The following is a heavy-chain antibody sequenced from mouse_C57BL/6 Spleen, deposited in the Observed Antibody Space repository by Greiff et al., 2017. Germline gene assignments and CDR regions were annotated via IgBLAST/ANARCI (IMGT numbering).Heavy chain of an antibody. CDR3: ARYHGYSYYYYAMDY. CDR2: INPYNGDT. D-gene: IGHD2-3*01. CDR1: GYSFTGYF. Sequence: VQLKQPGPELVKPGASVKISCKASGYSFTGYFMNWVMQSPGQSLEWIGRINPYNGDTFYNQKFKGKATLTVDKSSSTAHMQLRSLTSEDSAVXYCARYHGYSYYYYAMDYWGQGTTVTVSS. J-gene: IGHJ4*01. V-gene: IGHV1-20*01.